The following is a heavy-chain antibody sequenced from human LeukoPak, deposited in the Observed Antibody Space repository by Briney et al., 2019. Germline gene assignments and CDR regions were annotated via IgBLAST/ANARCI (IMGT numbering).Heavy chain of an antibody. CDR1: GFTFSSYG. CDR2: ISYDGSNK. V-gene: IGHV3-30*03. J-gene: IGHJ4*02. Sequence: GGSLRLSCAASGFTFSSYGMHWVRQAPGKGLEWVAVISYDGSNKYYADSVKGRFTISRDNSKNTLYLQMNSLRAEDTAVYYCAILTDYWGQGTLLTVSS. CDR3: AILTDY. D-gene: IGHD2-15*01.